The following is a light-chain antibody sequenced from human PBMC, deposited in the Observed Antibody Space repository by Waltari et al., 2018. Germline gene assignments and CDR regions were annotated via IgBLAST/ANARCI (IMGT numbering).Light chain of an antibody. V-gene: IGKV1-8*01. CDR3: QQYYTSPRT. CDR1: EGSSSY. Sequence: IRMTQSPSSFSASTGDKVNITCRANEGSSSYLAWYQQKPGRVTKLFISAASTLHRGVPTMFTGSGSGTDFTLTINCLQSDDFATYYCQQYYTSPRTFGPGTKVEIK. CDR2: AAS. J-gene: IGKJ1*01.